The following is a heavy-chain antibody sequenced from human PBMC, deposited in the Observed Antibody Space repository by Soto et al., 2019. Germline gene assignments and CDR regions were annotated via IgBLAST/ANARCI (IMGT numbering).Heavy chain of an antibody. Sequence: PGGSLRLSCEVSGFSFGSYAFHWVRQAPGKGLEWVAVIWYDGSNKYYADSVKGRFTISRDNSKNTLYLQMNSLRAEDTAVYYCARGAVVGVVLEYYYYYGMDVWGQGTTVTVSS. CDR2: IWYDGSNK. CDR1: GFSFGSYA. D-gene: IGHD3-3*01. CDR3: ARGAVVGVVLEYYYYYGMDV. V-gene: IGHV3-30-3*01. J-gene: IGHJ6*02.